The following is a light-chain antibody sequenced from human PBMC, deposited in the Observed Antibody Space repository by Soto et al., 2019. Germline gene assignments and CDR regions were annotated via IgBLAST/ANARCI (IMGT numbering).Light chain of an antibody. CDR2: EVS. CDR1: SSDIGGYNY. V-gene: IGLV2-14*01. Sequence: QSALTQPASVSGSPGQSITISCTGTSSDIGGYNYVSWYQQHPGKAPKLIIYEVSDRPSGLSNRFSGSRSGNTASLTISGLQADDEADYYCSSYTSSTTVVFGGGTKLTVL. J-gene: IGLJ2*01. CDR3: SSYTSSTTVV.